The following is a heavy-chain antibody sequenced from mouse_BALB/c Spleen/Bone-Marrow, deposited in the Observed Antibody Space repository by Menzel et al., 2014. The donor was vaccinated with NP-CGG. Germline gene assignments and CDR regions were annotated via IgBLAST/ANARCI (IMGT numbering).Heavy chain of an antibody. CDR2: ILPGSGST. V-gene: IGHV1-9*01. D-gene: IGHD2-4*01. Sequence: QVQLKQSGADLMKPGASIKISCKATGYTFSSDWLEWVKQRPGHGLEWIGEILPGSGSTNYNEKFKGKATFTADTSSNTAYMQLSSLTSEDSAVYYCARTMIRGYFDVWGAGTTVTVSS. CDR1: GYTFSSDW. CDR3: ARTMIRGYFDV. J-gene: IGHJ1*01.